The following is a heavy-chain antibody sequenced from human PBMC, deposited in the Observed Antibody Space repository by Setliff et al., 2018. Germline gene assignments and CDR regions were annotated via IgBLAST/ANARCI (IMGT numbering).Heavy chain of an antibody. CDR3: ARDATYYDFWSDYSPDAFDI. V-gene: IGHV3-7*01. Sequence: GGSLRLSCEAPGFTFTSYWMSWVRQAPGKGLEWVANIKQDGSEKYYVDSVKGRFAISRDNAKNSLYLQMNSLRAEDTAMYYCARDATYYDFWSDYSPDAFDIWGQGTMVTVSS. J-gene: IGHJ3*02. CDR2: IKQDGSEK. CDR1: GFTFTSYW. D-gene: IGHD3-3*01.